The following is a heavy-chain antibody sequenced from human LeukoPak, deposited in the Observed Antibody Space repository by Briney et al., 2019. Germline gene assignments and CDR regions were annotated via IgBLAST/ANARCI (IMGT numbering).Heavy chain of an antibody. CDR2: IYTSGST. CDR1: GGSISSGSYY. V-gene: IGHV4-61*02. J-gene: IGHJ6*02. D-gene: IGHD3-16*01. CDR3: ARDMIPYYGIDV. Sequence: SQTLSLTCTVSGGSISSGSYYWSWIRQPAGKGLEWIGRIYTSGSTNYNPSLKSRVTISVDTSKNQFSLKLSSVTAADTAVYYCARDMIPYYGIDVCGQGTTVTVSS.